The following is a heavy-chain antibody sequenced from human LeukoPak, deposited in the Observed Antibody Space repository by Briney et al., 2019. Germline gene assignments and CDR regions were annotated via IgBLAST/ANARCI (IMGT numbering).Heavy chain of an antibody. CDR2: IYYSGST. J-gene: IGHJ6*02. D-gene: IGHD3-22*01. V-gene: IGHV4-59*01. CDR1: GGSISSYY. CDR3: ARRGYDSRTRGPDAYYYSGMDV. Sequence: PSETLSLTCTVSGGSISSYYWSWIRQPPGKGLEWIGYIYYSGSTIYNPSLKSRVTISGDTSKNPFSLKLSSVTAADTAVYYCARRGYDSRTRGPDAYYYSGMDVWGQGTTVTVSS.